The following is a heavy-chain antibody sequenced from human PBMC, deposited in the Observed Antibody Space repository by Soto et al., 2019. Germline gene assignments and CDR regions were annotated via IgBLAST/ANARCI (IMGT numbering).Heavy chain of an antibody. Sequence: SETLSLTCTVSGGSISSYYWSWIRQPPGKGLEWIGYIYYSGSTNYNPSLKSRVTISVDTSKNQFSLKLSSVTAADTAVYYCARHYRNRVVVPAAGGNYYYYYMDVWGKGTTVTVSS. D-gene: IGHD2-2*01. CDR1: GGSISSYY. J-gene: IGHJ6*03. CDR3: ARHYRNRVVVPAAGGNYYYYYMDV. V-gene: IGHV4-59*08. CDR2: IYYSGST.